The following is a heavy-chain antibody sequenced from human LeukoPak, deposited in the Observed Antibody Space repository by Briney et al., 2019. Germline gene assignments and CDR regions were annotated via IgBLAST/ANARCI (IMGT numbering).Heavy chain of an antibody. Sequence: GGSLRLSYAASGFTFSRDWMHWVRQAPGKGPEWVSRISDDGSITTYADSVQGRFTISRDNAKSTMFLQMNSLRAEDTAVYFCARRFYQTNVYDRHFDHWGQGILVTVSS. J-gene: IGHJ4*02. V-gene: IGHV3-74*03. CDR2: ISDDGSIT. CDR3: ARRFYQTNVYDRHFDH. D-gene: IGHD2-8*01. CDR1: GFTFSRDW.